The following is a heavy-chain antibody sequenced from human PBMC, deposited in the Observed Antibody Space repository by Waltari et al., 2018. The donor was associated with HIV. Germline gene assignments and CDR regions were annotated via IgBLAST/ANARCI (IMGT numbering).Heavy chain of an antibody. CDR1: GGSISSSSYY. V-gene: IGHV4-39*01. J-gene: IGHJ5*02. CDR3: ARRGGGIAAAGTTS. CDR2: IYYSGST. D-gene: IGHD6-13*01. Sequence: QLQLQESGPGLVKPSETLSLTCTVSGGSISSSSYYWGWIRQPPGKGLEWIGSIYYSGSTYYNPSLKSRVTISVDTSKNQFSLKLSSVTAADTAVYYCARRGGGIAAAGTTSWGQGTLVTVSS.